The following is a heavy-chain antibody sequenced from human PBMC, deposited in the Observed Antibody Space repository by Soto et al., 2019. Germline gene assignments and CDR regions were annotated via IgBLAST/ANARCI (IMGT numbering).Heavy chain of an antibody. CDR3: AREFAVPAATAGVGYYYYGMDV. V-gene: IGHV3-53*04. D-gene: IGHD2-2*01. J-gene: IGHJ6*02. CDR1: GFTVSSNY. CDR2: IYSGGST. Sequence: EVQLVESGGGLVQPGGSLRLSCAASGFTVSSNYMSWVRQAPGKGLEWVSVIYSGGSTYYADSVKGRFTFSRHNSKNTLYLQMNSLRAEDTAVYYCAREFAVPAATAGVGYYYYGMDVWGQGTTVTVSS.